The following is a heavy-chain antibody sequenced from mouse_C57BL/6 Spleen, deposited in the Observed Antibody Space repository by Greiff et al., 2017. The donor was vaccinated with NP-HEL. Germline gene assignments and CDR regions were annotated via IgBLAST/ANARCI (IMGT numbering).Heavy chain of an antibody. CDR2: INPNNGGT. CDR1: GYTFTDYY. V-gene: IGHV1-26*01. CDR3: ACDGYYVAY. J-gene: IGHJ3*01. Sequence: EVQLQQSGPELVKPGASVKISCKASGYTFTDYYMNWVKQSHGKSLEWIGDINPNNGGTSYNQKFKGKATLTVDKSSSTAYMELRSLTSEDSAVYYGACDGYYVAYWGQGTLVTVSA. D-gene: IGHD2-3*01.